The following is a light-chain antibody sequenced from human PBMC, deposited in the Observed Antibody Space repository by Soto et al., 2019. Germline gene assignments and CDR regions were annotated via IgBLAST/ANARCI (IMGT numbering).Light chain of an antibody. V-gene: IGLV2-14*01. CDR3: SSYTSSSTWV. Sequence: QSALTQPASVSGSPGQSITISCTGTSSDVGIYNFVSWYQQHPGKAPKLLIYEVSHWPSGVSDRFSGSKSGNTACLTISGLQAEDEADYYCSSYTSSSTWVFGGGTKVTVL. J-gene: IGLJ3*02. CDR1: SSDVGIYNF. CDR2: EVS.